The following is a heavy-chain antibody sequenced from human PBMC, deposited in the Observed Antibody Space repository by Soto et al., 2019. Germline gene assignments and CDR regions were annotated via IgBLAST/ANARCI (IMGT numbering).Heavy chain of an antibody. CDR1: GGSISSSSYY. V-gene: IGHV4-39*01. CDR3: ARHYRPPQQFDP. D-gene: IGHD3-16*02. J-gene: IGHJ5*02. CDR2: IYYSGST. Sequence: SETLSLTCTVSGGSISSSSYYWGWIRQPPGKGLEWIGSIYYSGSTYYNPSLKSRVTISVDTSKNQFSLKLSSVTAADTAVYYCARHYRPPQQFDPWGQGTLVTVSS.